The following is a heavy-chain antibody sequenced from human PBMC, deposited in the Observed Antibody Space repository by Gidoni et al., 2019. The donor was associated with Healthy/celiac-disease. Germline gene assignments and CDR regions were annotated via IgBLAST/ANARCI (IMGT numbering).Heavy chain of an antibody. Sequence: EVQLVESGGGLVQPGVSLRLSCAASGFTFSSYSMNWVRQAPGKGLEWVSYISRSSSTIYYADSVKGRFTISRDNAKNSLYLQMNSLRAEDTAVYYCASRLVGATLDFDYWGQGTLVTVSS. CDR3: ASRLVGATLDFDY. J-gene: IGHJ4*02. CDR2: ISRSSSTI. CDR1: GFTFSSYS. D-gene: IGHD1-26*01. V-gene: IGHV3-48*01.